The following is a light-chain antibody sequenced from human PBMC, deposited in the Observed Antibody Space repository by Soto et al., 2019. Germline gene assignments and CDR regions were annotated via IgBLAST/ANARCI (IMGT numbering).Light chain of an antibody. Sequence: ETLMAQSPATLSVPPRERAKLSCRASQSVSSSLAWYQQKPGQSPRLLIYGASTRDSGIPARFTGNGSWTEFALTISSLQSEDSAVYYCQQYDQWSSFGQGTKVDIK. CDR2: GAS. CDR3: QQYDQWSS. V-gene: IGKV3-15*01. J-gene: IGKJ1*01. CDR1: QSVSSS.